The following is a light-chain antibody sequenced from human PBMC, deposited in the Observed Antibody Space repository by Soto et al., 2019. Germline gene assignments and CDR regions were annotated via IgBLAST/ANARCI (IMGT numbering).Light chain of an antibody. J-gene: IGKJ4*01. Sequence: EIIMTRSPATLSVSPGERVTLSCRASQGVGSTLAWYRQQPGQAPRLLIYDAYIRASGVPARFSGSGSGTEFTLTISGLQSEDFAVYFCQHYKTWPLAFGGGTKVDIK. CDR2: DAY. V-gene: IGKV3-15*01. CDR1: QGVGST. CDR3: QHYKTWPLA.